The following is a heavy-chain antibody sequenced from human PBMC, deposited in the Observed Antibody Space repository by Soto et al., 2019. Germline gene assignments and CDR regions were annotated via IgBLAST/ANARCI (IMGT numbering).Heavy chain of an antibody. J-gene: IGHJ4*02. Sequence: QVQLVESGGGVVQPGRSLRLSCAASGFTFNNYGMHWVRQAPGKGLEWVAVISYDGSNKYYADSVKGRFTISRDNSKNTLYLQLNSVRAEDRAVYYCAEREGYWGQGTLVTVSS. D-gene: IGHD1-26*01. CDR1: GFTFNNYG. CDR2: ISYDGSNK. V-gene: IGHV3-30*18. CDR3: AEREGY.